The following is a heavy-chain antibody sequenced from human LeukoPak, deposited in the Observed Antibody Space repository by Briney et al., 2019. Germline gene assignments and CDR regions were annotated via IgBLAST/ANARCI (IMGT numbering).Heavy chain of an antibody. CDR2: ISGSGGST. CDR1: GFTFSSYA. J-gene: IGHJ4*02. V-gene: IGHV3-23*01. CDR3: AKRITVAGTAYYFDY. Sequence: GGSLRLSCAASGFTFSSYAMSWVRQAPGKGLEWVSAISGSGGSTYYADSVKGRFTISRGNSKSTVYLQMNSLRAEDTAVYYCAKRITVAGTAYYFDYWGQGTLVTVSS. D-gene: IGHD6-19*01.